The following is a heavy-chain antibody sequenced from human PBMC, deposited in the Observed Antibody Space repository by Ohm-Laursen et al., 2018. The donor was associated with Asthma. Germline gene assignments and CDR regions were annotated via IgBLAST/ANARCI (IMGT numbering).Heavy chain of an antibody. Sequence: TLSLTCTVSGGSISSGDYYWSWIRQPPGKGLEWIGYIYYSGSTYYNPSLKSRVTISVDTSKNQFSLKLSSVTAADTAVYYCARVDYDYIWGSYRLDYWGQGTLVTVSS. J-gene: IGHJ4*02. D-gene: IGHD3-16*02. CDR3: ARVDYDYIWGSYRLDY. V-gene: IGHV4-30-4*01. CDR1: GGSISSGDYY. CDR2: IYYSGST.